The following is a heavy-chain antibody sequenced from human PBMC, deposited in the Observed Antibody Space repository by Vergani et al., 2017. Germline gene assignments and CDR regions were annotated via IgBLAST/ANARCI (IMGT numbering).Heavy chain of an antibody. CDR2: ISSDGSNK. CDR3: ARAILVVPSHFDY. Sequence: QVQLVESGGGVVQPGRSLRLSCAASGFTFSSYAMHWVRQPPGKGLEWVAVISSDGSNKYYADSVKGRFTISRDNSKNTLYLQMNSLRAEDTAVYYCARAILVVPSHFDYWGQGTLVTVSS. CDR1: GFTFSSYA. D-gene: IGHD2-2*01. V-gene: IGHV3-30-3*01. J-gene: IGHJ4*02.